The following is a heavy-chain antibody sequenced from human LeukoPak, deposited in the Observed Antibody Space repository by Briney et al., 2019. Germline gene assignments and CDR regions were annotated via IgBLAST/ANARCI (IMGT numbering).Heavy chain of an antibody. CDR3: ARAEFAPYDYDYAWGSYRYPQHFDY. Sequence: GGSLRLSCAASGFSFSNYVIHWVRQAPGKGLEWVANIKQEGSEKYYVDSVKGRFTISRDNAKNSLYLQMNSLRAEDTAVYYCARAEFAPYDYDYAWGSYRYPQHFDYWGQGTLVTVSS. CDR2: IKQEGSEK. J-gene: IGHJ4*02. D-gene: IGHD3-16*02. V-gene: IGHV3-7*01. CDR1: GFSFSNYV.